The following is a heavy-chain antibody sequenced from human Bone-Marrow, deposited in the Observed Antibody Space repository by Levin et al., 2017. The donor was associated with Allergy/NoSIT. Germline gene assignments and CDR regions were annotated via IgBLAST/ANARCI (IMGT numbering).Heavy chain of an antibody. Sequence: GESLKISCAASGFTFSRYGMHWVRQAPGKGLEWVALIWYDGSSKYFAESVKGRFTISRDNFKNTMYQQMNSLRAEDTAVYYCASLGLCSNTSCYTRHYYDALDVWGQGTTVTVS. CDR3: ASLGLCSNTSCYTRHYYDALDV. J-gene: IGHJ6*02. D-gene: IGHD2-2*02. V-gene: IGHV3-33*01. CDR2: IWYDGSSK. CDR1: GFTFSRYG.